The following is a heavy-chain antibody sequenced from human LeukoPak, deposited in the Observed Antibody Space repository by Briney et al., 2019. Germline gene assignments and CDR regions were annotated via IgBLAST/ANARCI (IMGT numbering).Heavy chain of an antibody. D-gene: IGHD3-22*01. CDR3: ATGDSGYYGY. Sequence: GGSLRLSCAASGFTFSSYWMHWVRQAPGKGLVWVSRIKGDGSSTSYADSVKGRFTISRDNAKNTLYLQMNSLRAEDTAVYYCATGDSGYYGYWGQGTLVTVSS. J-gene: IGHJ4*02. CDR2: IKGDGSST. CDR1: GFTFSSYW. V-gene: IGHV3-74*01.